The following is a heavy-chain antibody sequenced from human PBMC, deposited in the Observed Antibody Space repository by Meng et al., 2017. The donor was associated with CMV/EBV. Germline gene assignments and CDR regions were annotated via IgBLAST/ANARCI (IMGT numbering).Heavy chain of an antibody. CDR2: IKNDGSER. J-gene: IGHJ4*02. Sequence: YLVESGGGVVQPGGSLRLSCAASGLPISNYWMSWVRQAPGKGLEWVANIKNDGSERYYVDSVKGRFSISRDNADNSLYLQMNNLRAEDMAVYYCRLGHYSQDWGQGTLVTVSS. V-gene: IGHV3-7*02. D-gene: IGHD4-17*01. CDR1: GLPISNYW. CDR3: RLGHYSQD.